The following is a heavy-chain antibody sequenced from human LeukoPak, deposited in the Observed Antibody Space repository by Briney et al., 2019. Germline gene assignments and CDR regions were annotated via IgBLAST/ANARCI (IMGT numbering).Heavy chain of an antibody. CDR2: ISRNGGTT. J-gene: IGHJ4*02. D-gene: IGHD3-10*01. Sequence: GGSLRLSCAASGFTFSSDAMGWVRQAPGKGLEWVSTISRNGGTTYYSDSVKGRFTISRDNSKNTLFLQMNSLRAEDTAVYYCAKASTFGELNRPFDYWGQGTLVTVSS. V-gene: IGHV3-23*01. CDR1: GFTFSSDA. CDR3: AKASTFGELNRPFDY.